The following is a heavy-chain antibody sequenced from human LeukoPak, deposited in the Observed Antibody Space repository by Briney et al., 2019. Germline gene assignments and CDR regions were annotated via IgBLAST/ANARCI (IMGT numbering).Heavy chain of an antibody. CDR3: ARGYSSSSYYFDH. V-gene: IGHV4-59*01. CDR2: IYYSGST. D-gene: IGHD6-6*01. Sequence: SETLSLTCTVSGGSISSYYWSWLRQPPGKGLEGIGYIYYSGSTNYNPSLKSRVTISVDTSKNQFSLKLSSVTAADTAVYYCARGYSSSSYYFDHWGQGTLVTVSS. J-gene: IGHJ4*02. CDR1: GGSISSYY.